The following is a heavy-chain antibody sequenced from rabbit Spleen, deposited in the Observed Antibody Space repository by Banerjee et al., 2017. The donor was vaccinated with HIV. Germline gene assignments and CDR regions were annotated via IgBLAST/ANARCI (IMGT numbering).Heavy chain of an antibody. Sequence: QLEESGGGLVKPEGSLTLTCKASGVSLNDKDVMCWVRQAPGKGLELIAWIYTRDGSTWYATWVNGRFTISRSTSLNTVDLKMTSLTAADTATYFCVRDQAGDADYGPYYLNLWGQGTLVTVS. J-gene: IGHJ4*01. D-gene: IGHD2-1*01. CDR3: VRDQAGDADYGPYYLNL. CDR1: GVSLNDKDV. CDR2: IYTRDGST. V-gene: IGHV1S43*01.